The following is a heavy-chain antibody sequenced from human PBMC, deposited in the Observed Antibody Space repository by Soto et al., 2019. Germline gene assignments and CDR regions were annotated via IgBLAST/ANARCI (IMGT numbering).Heavy chain of an antibody. J-gene: IGHJ5*02. CDR3: ARQKWEQPKWFDP. CDR2: IYYSGTT. V-gene: IGHV4-39*01. CDR1: GGSISSTFYY. Sequence: QLQLQESGPGLVKPSETLSLTCSLSGGSISSTFYYWGWIRQPPGKGLEWIGSIYYSGTTFYNASLKGRVTISVDTSNNQSSRRLTSVTATDTAVYFCARQKWEQPKWFDPWGQGTLDTVSS. D-gene: IGHD1-26*01.